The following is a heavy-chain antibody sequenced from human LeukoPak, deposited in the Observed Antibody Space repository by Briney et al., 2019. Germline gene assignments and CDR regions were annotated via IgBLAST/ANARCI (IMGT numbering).Heavy chain of an antibody. V-gene: IGHV4-34*01. CDR1: GGSFSGYY. D-gene: IGHD5-18*01. J-gene: IGHJ4*02. CDR3: ARFQGRGYSYGLNLDY. Sequence: SETLSLTCAVYGGSFSGYYWSWIRQPPGKGLEWIGEINHSGSTNYNPSLKSRVTISVDTSKNQFSLQLSSVTAADTAVYYCARFQGRGYSYGLNLDYWGQGTLVTVSS. CDR2: INHSGST.